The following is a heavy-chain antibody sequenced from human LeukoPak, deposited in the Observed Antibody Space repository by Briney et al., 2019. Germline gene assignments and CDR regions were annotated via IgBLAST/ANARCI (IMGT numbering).Heavy chain of an antibody. CDR3: AKGGGCEAQYYYYYLDV. J-gene: IGHJ6*03. Sequence: GGALRLSCAASGFTFSDYYMSWIRQAPGKGLEWGAFIRFDGSNKYYADSVKGRFTISRDNSKNTLYLQMKSLRAEDTAVYYCAKGGGCEAQYYYYYLDVWGKGTTVTISS. CDR1: GFTFSDYY. D-gene: IGHD5-12*01. CDR2: IRFDGSNK. V-gene: IGHV3-30*02.